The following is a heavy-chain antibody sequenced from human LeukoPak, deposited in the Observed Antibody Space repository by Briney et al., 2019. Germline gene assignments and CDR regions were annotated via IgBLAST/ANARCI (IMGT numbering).Heavy chain of an antibody. Sequence: GASVKVSCKASGYTFTGYYMHWVRQAPGQGLEWMGRINPNSGGTNYAQKFQGRVTMTRNTSISTAYMELSSLRSEDTAVYYCARGRWGNYGFDYWGQGTLVTVSS. CDR3: ARGRWGNYGFDY. J-gene: IGHJ4*02. CDR2: INPNSGGT. D-gene: IGHD4-11*01. V-gene: IGHV1-2*06. CDR1: GYTFTGYY.